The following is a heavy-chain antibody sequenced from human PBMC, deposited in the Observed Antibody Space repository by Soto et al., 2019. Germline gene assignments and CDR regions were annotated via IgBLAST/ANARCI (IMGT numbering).Heavy chain of an antibody. J-gene: IGHJ6*02. CDR2: IIPIFGTA. D-gene: IGHD2-2*02. CDR1: GGTFSSYA. Sequence: QVQLVQSGAEVKKPGSSVKVSCKASGGTFSSYAISWVRQAPGQGLEWMGGIIPIFGTANYAQKFQGRVTITAAESSSTAYMELSSLRSEDTAVYYCAVRYCSSTSCYTGSIYYYYGMDVWGQGTTVTVSS. CDR3: AVRYCSSTSCYTGSIYYYYGMDV. V-gene: IGHV1-69*01.